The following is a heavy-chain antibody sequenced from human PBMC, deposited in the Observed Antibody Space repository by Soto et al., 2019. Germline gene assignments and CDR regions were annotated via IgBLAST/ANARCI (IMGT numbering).Heavy chain of an antibody. CDR2: IYYSGST. CDR3: ARLPRRYSYGYGSDYYYYYMDV. J-gene: IGHJ6*03. V-gene: IGHV4-59*08. D-gene: IGHD5-18*01. Sequence: SETLSLTCTVSGGSISSYYWSWIRQPPGKGLEWIGYIYYSGSTNYNPSLKSRVTISVDTSKNQFSLKLSSVTAADTAVYYCARLPRRYSYGYGSDYYYYYMDVWGKGTTVTVSS. CDR1: GGSISSYY.